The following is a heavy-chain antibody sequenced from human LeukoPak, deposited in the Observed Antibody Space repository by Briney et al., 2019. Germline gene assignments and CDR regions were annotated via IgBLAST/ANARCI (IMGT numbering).Heavy chain of an antibody. J-gene: IGHJ6*02. Sequence: ASVKVSCKASGYTFTSYGISWVRQAPGQGLEWMGWISAYNGNTNYAQKLQGRVTMTTDTSTSTAYMELRSLRSDDTAVYYCARESCGGDCYFYYYYGMDVWGQGTTVTVSS. D-gene: IGHD2-21*02. CDR1: GYTFTSYG. CDR3: ARESCGGDCYFYYYYGMDV. V-gene: IGHV1-18*01. CDR2: ISAYNGNT.